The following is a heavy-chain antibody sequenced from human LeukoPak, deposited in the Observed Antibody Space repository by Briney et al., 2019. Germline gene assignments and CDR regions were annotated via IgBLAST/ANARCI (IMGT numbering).Heavy chain of an antibody. D-gene: IGHD2-21*02. CDR3: AKGGPYCGGDCYRDAFDI. CDR1: GFTFSSYV. V-gene: IGHV3-23*01. J-gene: IGHJ3*02. Sequence: GGSLRLSCAASGFTFSSYVMTWVRQAPGKGLEWVSSISGSGGSTYYADSVKGRFTISRDNSKNTLYLQMNSLRAEDTAVYYCAKGGPYCGGDCYRDAFDIWGQGTMVTVSS. CDR2: ISGSGGST.